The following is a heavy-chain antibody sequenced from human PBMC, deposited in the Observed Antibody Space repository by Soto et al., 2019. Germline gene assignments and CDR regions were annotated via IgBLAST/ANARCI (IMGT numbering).Heavy chain of an antibody. D-gene: IGHD3-10*01. V-gene: IGHV1-69*19. CDR1: GGTFNTYA. Sequence: QVQLVQSGAEMKKPGSSVKVSCQSSGGTFNTYAMNGVRQAPGQGPEWMGDISPMFGAANYAPKFQGRVTITADESTGTAYMQLGSLTSEDTALYFCAREVQVHTPAFVYWGQGTLVTVSS. J-gene: IGHJ4*02. CDR2: ISPMFGAA. CDR3: AREVQVHTPAFVY.